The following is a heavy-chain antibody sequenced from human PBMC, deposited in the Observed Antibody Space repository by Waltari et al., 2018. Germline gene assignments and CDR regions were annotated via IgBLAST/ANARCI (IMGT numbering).Heavy chain of an antibody. CDR3: ARELRGFDY. CDR1: GFTFSSYS. D-gene: IGHD3-3*01. CDR2: ISSSSSYI. J-gene: IGHJ4*02. Sequence: EVQLVESGGGLVKPGGSLRLSCAASGFTFSSYSMNWVRQAPGKGLGGVSSISSSSSYIYYADSVKGRFTISRDNAKNSLYLQMNSLRAEDTAVYYCARELRGFDYWGQGTLVTVSS. V-gene: IGHV3-21*01.